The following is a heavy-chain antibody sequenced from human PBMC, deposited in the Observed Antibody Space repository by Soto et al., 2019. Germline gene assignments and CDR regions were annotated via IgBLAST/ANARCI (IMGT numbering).Heavy chain of an antibody. CDR2: IYYSGST. V-gene: IGHV4-30-4*01. CDR1: GGSISSGDYY. D-gene: IGHD3-22*01. CDR3: ARGNYYDSSGYYGGFDY. J-gene: IGHJ4*02. Sequence: PSETLSLTCTVSGGSISSGDYYWSWIRQPPGKCLEWIGYIYYSGSTYYNPSLKSRVTISVDTSKNQFSLKLSSVTAADTAVYYCARGNYYDSSGYYGGFDYWGQGTLVTVSS.